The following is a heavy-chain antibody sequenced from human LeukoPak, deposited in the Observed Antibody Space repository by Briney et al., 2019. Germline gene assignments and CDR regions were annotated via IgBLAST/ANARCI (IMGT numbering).Heavy chain of an antibody. CDR3: ARVQTSYDFWSGYYGPKYYYGMDV. J-gene: IGHJ6*02. CDR1: GYTFTGYY. Sequence: ASVKVSCKASGYTFTGYYMHWVRQAPGQGLAWMGWTNPNSGGTNYAQKFQGRVTMTRDTSISTAYMELSRLRSDDTAVYYCARVQTSYDFWSGYYGPKYYYGMDVWGQGTTVTVSS. CDR2: TNPNSGGT. V-gene: IGHV1-2*02. D-gene: IGHD3-3*01.